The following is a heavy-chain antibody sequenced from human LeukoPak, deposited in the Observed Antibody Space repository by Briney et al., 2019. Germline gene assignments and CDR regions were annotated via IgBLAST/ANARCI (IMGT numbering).Heavy chain of an antibody. V-gene: IGHV4-39*07. CDR1: GVSISSSSYY. CDR3: AREGSGYGDYVWGSYRSPFDY. CDR2: IYYSGST. J-gene: IGHJ4*02. Sequence: SETLSLTCTVSGVSISSSSYYWGWLRQPPGKGLEWIGSIYYSGSTYYNPSLKSRVTISVDTSKNQFSLKLSSVTAADTAVYYCAREGSGYGDYVWGSYRSPFDYWGQGTLVTVSS. D-gene: IGHD3-16*02.